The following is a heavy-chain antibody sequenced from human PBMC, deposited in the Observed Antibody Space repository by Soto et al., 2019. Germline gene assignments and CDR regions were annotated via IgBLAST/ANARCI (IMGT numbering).Heavy chain of an antibody. V-gene: IGHV1-18*01. CDR2: ISAYNGNT. J-gene: IGHJ6*02. CDR3: AREPYYDILTGYYWSTQPDYGMDV. CDR1: GYTFTSYG. D-gene: IGHD3-9*01. Sequence: ASVKVSCKASGYTFTSYGISWVRQSPGQGLEWMGWISAYNGNTNYAQKLQGRVTMTTDTSTSTAYMELRSLRSDDTVVYYCAREPYYDILTGYYWSTQPDYGMDVWGQGTTVTVSS.